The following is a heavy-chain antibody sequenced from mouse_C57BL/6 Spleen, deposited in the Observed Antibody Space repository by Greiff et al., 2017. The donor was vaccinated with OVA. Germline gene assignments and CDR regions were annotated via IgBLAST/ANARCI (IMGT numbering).Heavy chain of an antibody. CDR3: ARHDGSTYFDY. CDR1: GFTFSSYT. D-gene: IGHD1-1*01. V-gene: IGHV5-9*01. CDR2: ISGGGGNT. J-gene: IGHJ2*01. Sequence: DVMLVESGGGLVKPGGSLKLSCAASGFTFSSYTMSWVRRTPEKRLEWVATISGGGGNTYYPDSVKGRFTISRDNAKNTLYLQMSSLRSEDTALYYCARHDGSTYFDYWGQGTTLTVSS.